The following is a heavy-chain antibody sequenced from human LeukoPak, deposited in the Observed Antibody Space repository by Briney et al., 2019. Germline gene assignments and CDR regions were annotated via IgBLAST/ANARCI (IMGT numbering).Heavy chain of an antibody. J-gene: IGHJ4*02. Sequence: ASVKVSCKASGYTFTGYYMHWVRQSPGRGLEWMGWINPNSGGTNYAQKFQGRVTMTRDTSISTAYMELSRLRSDDTAVYYCARDGGIVGAAYFDYWGQGTLVTVSS. CDR2: INPNSGGT. D-gene: IGHD1-26*01. V-gene: IGHV1-2*02. CDR1: GYTFTGYY. CDR3: ARDGGIVGAAYFDY.